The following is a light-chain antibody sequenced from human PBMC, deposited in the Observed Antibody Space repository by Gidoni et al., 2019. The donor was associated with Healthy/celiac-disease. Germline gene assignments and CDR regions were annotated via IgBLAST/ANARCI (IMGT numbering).Light chain of an antibody. CDR3: QQYYSWET. CDR2: WAS. J-gene: IGKJ1*01. Sequence: DIVMTQSPDSLAVSLGERATINCKSSQSVLYSSNNKNYLAWYQQKPGQPPKLLIYWASTRESGVPDRFSGRGSGTYFTLTISSLQAEDVAVYYCQQYYSWETFGQGTKVEIK. CDR1: QSVLYSSNNKNY. V-gene: IGKV4-1*01.